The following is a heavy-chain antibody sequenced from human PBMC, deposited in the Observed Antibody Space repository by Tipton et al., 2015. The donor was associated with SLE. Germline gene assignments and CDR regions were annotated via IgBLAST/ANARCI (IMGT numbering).Heavy chain of an antibody. CDR2: IYYSGST. V-gene: IGHV4-59*08. Sequence: TLSLTCTVSGGSISSHYWSWIRQPPGKGLEWIGYIYYSGSTNYNPSLKSRVTISVDTSKNQFSLKLSSVTAADTAVYYCARVVVVPAAIRGYYYYGMDVWGQGTLVTVSS. CDR1: GGSISSHY. D-gene: IGHD2-2*01. CDR3: ARVVVVPAAIRGYYYYGMDV. J-gene: IGHJ6*02.